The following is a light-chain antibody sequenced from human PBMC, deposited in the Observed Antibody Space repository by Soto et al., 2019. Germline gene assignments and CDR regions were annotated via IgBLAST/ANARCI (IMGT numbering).Light chain of an antibody. J-gene: IGLJ2*01. V-gene: IGLV1-47*01. CDR2: RNN. Sequence: QAVVTQPPSASGTPGQRVTISCSGSSSNIGSNYVYWYQQLPGTAPKLLIYRNNPRPSGVPDRFSGSKSGTSASLAISGLRSEDEADYYCAAWDDSLSVYVVFGGGTKLTVL. CDR1: SSNIGSNY. CDR3: AAWDDSLSVYVV.